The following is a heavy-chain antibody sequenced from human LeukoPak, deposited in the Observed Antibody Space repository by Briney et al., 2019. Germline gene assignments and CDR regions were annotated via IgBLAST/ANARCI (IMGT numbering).Heavy chain of an antibody. CDR2: ISAYNGNT. CDR1: GYTFTSYG. V-gene: IGHV1-18*01. J-gene: IGHJ6*03. Sequence: ASVKVSCKASGYTFTSYGISWVRQAPGQGLEWMGWISAYNGNTNYAQKLQGRVTMTTDTSTSTAYVELRSLRSDDTAVYYCARDNYYGSGSYYNVYYYYYYMDVWGKGTTVTVSS. D-gene: IGHD3-10*01. CDR3: ARDNYYGSGSYYNVYYYYYYMDV.